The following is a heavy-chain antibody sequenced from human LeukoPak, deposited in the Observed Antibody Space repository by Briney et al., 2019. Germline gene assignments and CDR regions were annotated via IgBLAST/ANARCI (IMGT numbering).Heavy chain of an antibody. Sequence: SETLSLTCAVSGGSISSGGYSWSWIRQPPGKGLEWIGYIYHSGSTYYNPSLKSRVTISVDRSKNQFSLKLSSVTAADTAVYYCARLVTATGNFNYWGQGTLVTVSS. D-gene: IGHD6-13*01. CDR2: IYHSGST. J-gene: IGHJ4*02. CDR1: GGSISSGGYS. CDR3: ARLVTATGNFNY. V-gene: IGHV4-30-2*01.